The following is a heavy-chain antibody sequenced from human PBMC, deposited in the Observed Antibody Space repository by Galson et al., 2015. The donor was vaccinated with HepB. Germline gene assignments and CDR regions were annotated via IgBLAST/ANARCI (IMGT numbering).Heavy chain of an antibody. D-gene: IGHD2/OR15-2a*01. CDR2: ITGSGVST. J-gene: IGHJ4*02. CDR1: GFTFSSYA. V-gene: IGHV3-23*01. CDR3: AKDWNIVPRQPFDY. Sequence: SLRLSCAASGFTFSSYAMSWVRQAPGKGLEWVSHITGSGVSTYYAASVKGRFTISRDSSKNTLFLQMNSLRAADTAVYYCAKDWNIVPRQPFDYWGQGTLVTVSS.